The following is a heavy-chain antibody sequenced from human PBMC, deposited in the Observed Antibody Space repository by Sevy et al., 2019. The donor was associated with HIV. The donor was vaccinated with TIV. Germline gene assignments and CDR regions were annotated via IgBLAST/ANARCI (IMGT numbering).Heavy chain of an antibody. V-gene: IGHV1-18*01. CDR1: GYTFTSYI. CDR3: ARSKAAVPGTFYFDY. J-gene: IGHJ4*02. CDR2: IGANSGNT. Sequence: ASVKVSCTTSGYTFTSYIITWVRQAPGQGLEWMAWIGANSGNTDYVQKLQGRVTLTTDTSTSTAYMELRSLTSDDTAVYYCARSKAAVPGTFYFDYWGQGTLVTVSS. D-gene: IGHD6-19*01.